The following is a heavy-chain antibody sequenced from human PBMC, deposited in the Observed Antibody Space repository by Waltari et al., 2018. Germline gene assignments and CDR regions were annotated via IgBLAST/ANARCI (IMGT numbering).Heavy chain of an antibody. CDR1: GSTFSNHW. CDR2: IYPDDSDT. V-gene: IGHV5-51*01. CDR3: ARRPKATTNFDS. D-gene: IGHD1-1*01. Sequence: VQLEQSGVEVKKPGESLTNSCKGSGSTFSNHWIGWVRQLPGKDLEWMGIIYPDDSDTRYSLSFQGQVAMSVDKSTSTAYLQWTSLKASDTAMYYCARRPKATTNFDSWGRGTLVTVS. J-gene: IGHJ4*02.